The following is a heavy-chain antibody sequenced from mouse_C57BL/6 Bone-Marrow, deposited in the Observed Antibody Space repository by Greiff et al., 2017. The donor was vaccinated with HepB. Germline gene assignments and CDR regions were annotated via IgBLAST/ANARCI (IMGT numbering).Heavy chain of an antibody. CDR1: GYTFTSYG. CDR2: IYPRSGNT. J-gene: IGHJ1*03. Sequence: QVQLQQSGAELARPGASVKLSCKASGYTFTSYGISWVKQRTGQGLEWIGEIYPRSGNTYYNEKFKGKATLTADKSSSTAYMELRSLTSEDSAVYFCARQYYYGSSYWYFDVWGTGTTVTVSS. V-gene: IGHV1-81*01. D-gene: IGHD1-1*01. CDR3: ARQYYYGSSYWYFDV.